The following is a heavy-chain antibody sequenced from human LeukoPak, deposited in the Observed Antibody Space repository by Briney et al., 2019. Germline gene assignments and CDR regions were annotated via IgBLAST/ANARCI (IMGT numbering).Heavy chain of an antibody. CDR2: INAGNGNT. V-gene: IGHV1-3*01. D-gene: IGHD1-1*01. J-gene: IGHJ5*02. CDR3: AREGQLGWFDP. CDR1: GYTFTSYA. Sequence: GASVTVSCTASGYTFTSYAMHWVRQAPGQRLEWMGWINAGNGNTKYSQKFQGRVTITRDTSASTAYMELSSLRSEDTAVYYCAREGQLGWFDPWGQGTLVTVSS.